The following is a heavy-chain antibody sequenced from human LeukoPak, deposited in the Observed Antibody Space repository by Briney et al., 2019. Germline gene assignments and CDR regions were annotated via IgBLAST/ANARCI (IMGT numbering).Heavy chain of an antibody. CDR1: GFTFSRYW. V-gene: IGHV3-74*01. J-gene: IGHJ4*02. CDR2: ISTAGSTT. D-gene: IGHD3-16*01. Sequence: GGSLRLPCPAAGFTFSRYWMPWVRQAPGKGLVWVSRISTAGSTTDYADSVKGRFTISRDNAKDTLYLQMNSLRAEDTAVYFCARPPENTYTYTLDYWSQGTLVTVSS. CDR3: ARPPENTYTYTLDY.